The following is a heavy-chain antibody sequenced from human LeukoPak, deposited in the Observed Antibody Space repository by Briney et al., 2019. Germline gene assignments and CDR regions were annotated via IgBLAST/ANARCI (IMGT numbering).Heavy chain of an antibody. CDR2: IKQDGSEK. D-gene: IGHD3-10*01. CDR3: ARDRGEEYYMDV. J-gene: IGHJ6*03. CDR1: GFSFSTYW. V-gene: IGHV3-7*01. Sequence: PGGSLRLSCAASGFSFSTYWMSWVRQAPGKGLEWVAHIKQDGSEKYYVDSVKGRFTISRDSAKNSLYLQMNSLRADDTAVYYCARDRGEEYYMDVWGKGTTVTVSS.